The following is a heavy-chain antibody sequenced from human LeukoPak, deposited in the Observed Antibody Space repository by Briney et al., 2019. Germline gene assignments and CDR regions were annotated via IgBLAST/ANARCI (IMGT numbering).Heavy chain of an antibody. V-gene: IGHV4-31*03. CDR1: GGSISSGGYY. CDR3: ARAPYCSGGSCYHLDY. D-gene: IGHD2-15*01. Sequence: SETLSLTCTVSGGSISSGGYYWSWIRQHPGQGLEWIVYIYYSGSTYYNPSLKSRVTISVDTSKNQFSLKLSSVTAADTAVYYCARAPYCSGGSCYHLDYWGQGTLVTVSS. CDR2: IYYSGST. J-gene: IGHJ4*02.